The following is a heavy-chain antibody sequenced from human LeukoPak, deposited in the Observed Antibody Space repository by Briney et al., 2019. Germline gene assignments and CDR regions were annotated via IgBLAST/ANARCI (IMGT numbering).Heavy chain of an antibody. J-gene: IGHJ6*03. D-gene: IGHD3-10*01. V-gene: IGHV3-21*01. CDR2: ISSSSSYI. Sequence: GGSLRLSCAASGFTFSSYSMNWVRQAPGKGLEWVSSISSSSSYIYYADSVKGRFTISRDNAKNSLYLQMNSLRAEDTAVYYCARDVGGIFRNYYYYYMDVWGKGTTVTISS. CDR3: ARDVGGIFRNYYYYYMDV. CDR1: GFTFSSYS.